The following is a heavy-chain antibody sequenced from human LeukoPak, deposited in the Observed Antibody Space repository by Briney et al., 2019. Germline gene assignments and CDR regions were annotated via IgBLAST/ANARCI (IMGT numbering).Heavy chain of an antibody. CDR3: AKDPDGLWS. D-gene: IGHD1-14*01. V-gene: IGHV3-48*04. Sequence: PGGSLRLSCAASGFTFSSYSMNWVRQAPGKGLEWVSFISSSGSGKNYADSVKGRFTISRDNAKNSLYLQMNSLRADDTAVYYCAKDPDGLWSWGQGTLVTVSS. CDR1: GFTFSSYS. J-gene: IGHJ5*02. CDR2: ISSSGSGK.